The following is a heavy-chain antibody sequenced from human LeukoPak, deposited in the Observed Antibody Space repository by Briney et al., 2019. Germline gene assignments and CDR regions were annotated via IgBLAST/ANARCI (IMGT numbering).Heavy chain of an antibody. V-gene: IGHV4-34*01. CDR1: GGSINTYY. CDR2: INHSGST. Sequence: SETLSLTCTVSGGSINTYYWSWIRQPPGKGLEWIGEINHSGSTNYNPSLKSRVTISVDTSKNQFSLKLSSVTAADTAVYYCARGRNWGSWGQGTLVTVSS. J-gene: IGHJ4*02. D-gene: IGHD7-27*01. CDR3: ARGRNWGS.